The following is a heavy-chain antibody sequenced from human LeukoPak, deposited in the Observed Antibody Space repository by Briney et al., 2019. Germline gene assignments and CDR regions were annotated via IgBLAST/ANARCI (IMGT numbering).Heavy chain of an antibody. CDR2: MNPNSGNT. CDR1: GYTFTSYD. CDR3: ARALMVRGVIHAFGY. D-gene: IGHD3-10*01. J-gene: IGHJ4*02. V-gene: IGHV1-8*01. Sequence: EASVKVSCKASGYTFTSYDINWVRQATGQGLEWMGWMNPNSGNTGYAQKFQGRVTMTRNTSISTACMELSSLRSEDTAVYYCARALMVRGVIHAFGYWGQGTLVTVSS.